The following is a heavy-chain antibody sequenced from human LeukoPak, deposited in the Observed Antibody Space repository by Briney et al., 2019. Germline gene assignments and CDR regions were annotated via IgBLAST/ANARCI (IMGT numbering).Heavy chain of an antibody. Sequence: GGSPRLSCAASGFTFDDYAMHWVRQAPGKGLEWVSGISWNSGSIGYADSVKGRFTISRDNAKNSLYLQMNSLRAEDTALYYCAKDPTSSITMVRGVIHWGQGTLVTVSS. V-gene: IGHV3-9*01. J-gene: IGHJ4*02. CDR2: ISWNSGSI. D-gene: IGHD3-10*01. CDR1: GFTFDDYA. CDR3: AKDPTSSITMVRGVIH.